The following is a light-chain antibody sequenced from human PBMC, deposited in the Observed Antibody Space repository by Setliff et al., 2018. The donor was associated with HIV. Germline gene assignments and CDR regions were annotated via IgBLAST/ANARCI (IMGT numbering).Light chain of an antibody. CDR2: DVI. CDR1: SSDVGGYYS. J-gene: IGLJ2*01. V-gene: IGLV2-14*03. CDR3: CSYAGTYTSCGI. Sequence: QSVLTQPASGSGSPGQSSTISCTGISSDVGGYYSVSWYQQHPGKAPKLMIYDVINRPSGVSNRFSGSRSGNTASLTISGLQVEDEAEYYSCSYAGTYTSCGIFGGWTTFTVL.